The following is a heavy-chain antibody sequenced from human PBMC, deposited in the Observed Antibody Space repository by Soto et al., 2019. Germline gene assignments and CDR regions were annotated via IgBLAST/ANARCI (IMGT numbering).Heavy chain of an antibody. J-gene: IGHJ4*02. CDR3: ARGVYYDSRGYYFFF. CDR1: GYTFTSYS. Sequence: SVKVSCKASGYTFTSYSLSWVRQAPGQGPEWMGGIVPMFGTANYAQKFQGRVTITADESTSTAYMQLSSLRSEDTAVYYCARGVYYDSRGYYFFFWGQGTLVTVSS. D-gene: IGHD3-22*01. CDR2: IVPMFGTA. V-gene: IGHV1-69*13.